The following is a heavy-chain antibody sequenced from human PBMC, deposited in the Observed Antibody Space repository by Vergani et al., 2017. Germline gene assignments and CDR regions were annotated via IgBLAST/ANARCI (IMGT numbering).Heavy chain of an antibody. CDR2: ICTSGSP. Sequence: QVQLQESGPGLVKPSQTLSLSCSVSGGSISSGDYYWTWIRPPAGKGLQYLRRICTSGSPNYNPSLRSRLSMSRDTSKKLFSLKSMSVTAADTAVYYCAGFDPQMERPHYWGQGIMVTVSS. J-gene: IGHJ4*01. CDR1: GGSISSGDYY. V-gene: IGHV4-61*02. CDR3: AGFDPQMERPHY. D-gene: IGHD5-24*01.